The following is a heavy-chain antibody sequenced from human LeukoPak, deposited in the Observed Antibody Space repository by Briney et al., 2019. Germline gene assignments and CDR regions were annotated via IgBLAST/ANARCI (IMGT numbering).Heavy chain of an antibody. V-gene: IGHV3-48*03. CDR3: ARVDSSGCYWFDP. D-gene: IGHD6-19*01. CDR1: GFTFSSYE. J-gene: IGHJ5*02. Sequence: GGSLRLSCAASGFTFSSYEMNWVRQAPGKGLEWVSYISSSGSTIYYADSVKGRFTISRDNAKNSLYLQMNSLRAEDTAVYYWARVDSSGCYWFDPWGQGTLVTVSS. CDR2: ISSSGSTI.